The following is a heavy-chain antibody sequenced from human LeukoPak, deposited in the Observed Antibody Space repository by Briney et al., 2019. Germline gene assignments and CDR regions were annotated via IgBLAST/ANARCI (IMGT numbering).Heavy chain of an antibody. Sequence: PGGSLRLSCAASGFTFSSYSMNWVRQAPGKGLEWVGRIKSKTDGGTTDYAAPVKGRFTISRDDSKNTLYPQMNSLKTEDTAVYYCTTAGTGSSSHLGYWGQGTLVTVSS. CDR3: TTAGTGSSSHLGY. CDR2: IKSKTDGGTT. CDR1: GFTFSSYS. D-gene: IGHD6-6*01. V-gene: IGHV3-15*01. J-gene: IGHJ4*02.